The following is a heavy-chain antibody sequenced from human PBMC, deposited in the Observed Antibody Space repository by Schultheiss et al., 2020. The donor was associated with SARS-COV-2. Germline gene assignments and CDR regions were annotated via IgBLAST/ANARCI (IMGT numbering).Heavy chain of an antibody. Sequence: SETLSLTCAISGDGVSGNSDAWNWVRQSPSGGLGWLGRTYYRSTWFTDYAGSVRSRITINPDTSKNQFSLKLSSVTAADTAVYYCTRERGMSTVVTSWYFDLWGHGTLVTVSS. D-gene: IGHD4-23*01. CDR2: TYYRSTWFT. CDR3: TRERGMSTVVTSWYFDL. CDR1: GDGVSGNSDA. V-gene: IGHV6-1*01. J-gene: IGHJ2*01.